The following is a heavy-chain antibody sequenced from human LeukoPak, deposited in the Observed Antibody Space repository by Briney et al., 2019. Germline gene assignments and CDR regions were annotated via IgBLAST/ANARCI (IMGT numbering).Heavy chain of an antibody. J-gene: IGHJ4*02. CDR3: ARESCSGGSCYLLDY. CDR1: GGSISSYY. CDR2: IYYSGST. D-gene: IGHD2-15*01. V-gene: IGHV4-59*01. Sequence: KPSETLSLTCTVSGGSISSYYWSWIRQPPGKGLEWIGYIYYSGSTNYNPSLKSRVTISVDTSKNQFSLKLNSVTAADTAVYYCARESCSGGSCYLLDYWGQGTLVTVSS.